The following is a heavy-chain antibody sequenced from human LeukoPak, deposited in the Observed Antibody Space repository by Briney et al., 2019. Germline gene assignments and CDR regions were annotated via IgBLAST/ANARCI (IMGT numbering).Heavy chain of an antibody. V-gene: IGHV1-46*01. CDR1: EYTFTGYY. CDR3: ARDLMVPPYYAYVWGSYPGN. CDR2: VNPSGGST. J-gene: IGHJ4*02. D-gene: IGHD3-16*02. Sequence: ASVKVSCKDSEYTFTGYYMHWVRQAPGQGLEWMGIVNPSGGSTSYAQKFQGRVTMTRDMSTSTVYMELSSLRSEDTAVYYCARDLMVPPYYAYVWGSYPGNWGQGTLVTVSS.